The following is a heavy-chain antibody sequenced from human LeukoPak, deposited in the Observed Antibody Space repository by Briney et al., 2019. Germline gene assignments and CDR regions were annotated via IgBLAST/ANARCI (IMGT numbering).Heavy chain of an antibody. Sequence: GGSLTLSCAVSGFTANTHHMAWVRQAPGKHLEWVSVRQPGNVSYNADSVTGRFTTSTDTSKNTADLQMTDLRVEDTALYYCARERDYDTYFDYWGQGTLVIVSS. CDR1: GFTANTHH. J-gene: IGHJ4*01. V-gene: IGHV3-53*01. D-gene: IGHD3-22*01. CDR2: RQPGNVS. CDR3: ARERDYDTYFDY.